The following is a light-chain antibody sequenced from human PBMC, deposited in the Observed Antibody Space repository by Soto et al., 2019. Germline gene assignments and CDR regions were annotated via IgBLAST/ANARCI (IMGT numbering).Light chain of an antibody. CDR1: QSISGW. Sequence: DIQMAQSPSTLSASVVDRSIITRRASQSISGWLAWYQQKPGTAPKLLIYEASNLESGVPSRFSGSGSGTEFTLTISSLQPDDFATYYCQQYYSDWTFGQGTKVDNK. CDR3: QQYYSDWT. V-gene: IGKV1-5*01. J-gene: IGKJ1*01. CDR2: EAS.